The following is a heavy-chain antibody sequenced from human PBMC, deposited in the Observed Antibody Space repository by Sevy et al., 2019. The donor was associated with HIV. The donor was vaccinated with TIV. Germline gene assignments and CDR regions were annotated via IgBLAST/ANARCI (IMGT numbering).Heavy chain of an antibody. CDR3: ATSLVSGSYYYGMDV. CDR1: GFTFSSYG. CDR2: ISYDGSNK. J-gene: IGHJ6*02. Sequence: EGSLRLSCAASGFTFSSYGMHWVRQAPGKGLEWVAVISYDGSNKYYADSVKGRFTISRDNSKNTLYLQMNSLRAEDTAVYYCATSLVSGSYYYGMDVWGQGTTVTVSS. D-gene: IGHD1-26*01. V-gene: IGHV3-30*03.